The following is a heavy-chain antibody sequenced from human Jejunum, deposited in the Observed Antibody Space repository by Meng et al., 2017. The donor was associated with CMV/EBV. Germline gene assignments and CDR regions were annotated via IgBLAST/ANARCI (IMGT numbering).Heavy chain of an antibody. CDR3: ARGTYDFWSGYHNFWRGYLPYGMDV. V-gene: IGHV3-7*01. D-gene: IGHD3-3*01. Sequence: VRQAPGKGLEWVANIKQDGSERNYMDSVKGRFSISRDNAKNSLYLQMNSLRAEDTAVYYCARGTYDFWSGYHNFWRGYLPYGMDVWGQGTTVTVSS. J-gene: IGHJ6*02. CDR2: IKQDGSER.